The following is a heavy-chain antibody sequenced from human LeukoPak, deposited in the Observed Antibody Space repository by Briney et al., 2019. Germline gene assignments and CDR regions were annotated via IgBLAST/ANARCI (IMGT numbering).Heavy chain of an antibody. V-gene: IGHV3-73*01. CDR1: GFTFSGSA. D-gene: IGHD3-16*01. CDR2: IRSKANSYAT. J-gene: IGHJ4*02. CDR3: TRVRGGPSDDDY. Sequence: GGSLRLSCAASGFTFSGSAMHWVRQASGKGLEWVGRIRSKANSYATAYAASVKGRFTISRDDSKNTAYLQMNSLKTEDTAVHYCTRVRGGPSDDDYWGQGTLVTVSS.